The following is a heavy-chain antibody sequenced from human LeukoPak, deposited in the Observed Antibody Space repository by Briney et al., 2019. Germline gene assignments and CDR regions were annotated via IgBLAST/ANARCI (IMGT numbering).Heavy chain of an antibody. CDR1: GFTFSSYW. J-gene: IGHJ4*02. Sequence: QPGGSLRLSCAASGFTFSSYWMSWVRQAPGKGLEWVANIKQDGSEKYYVDSVKGRFTISRDNAKNSLYLQMNSLRAEDTAVYYCAAAPTADDSSGYRLLEYWGQGTLVTVSS. D-gene: IGHD3-22*01. CDR2: IKQDGSEK. CDR3: AAAPTADDSSGYRLLEY. V-gene: IGHV3-7*03.